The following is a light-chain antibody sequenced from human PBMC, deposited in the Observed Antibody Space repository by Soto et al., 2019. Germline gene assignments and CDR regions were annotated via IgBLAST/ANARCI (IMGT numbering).Light chain of an antibody. CDR1: QSVIRY. V-gene: IGKV1-39*01. J-gene: IGKJ5*01. Sequence: DVQMTQSPSSLSALVGDRVTITCRASQSVIRYLNWYQHKPGKAPKLLINAASNLRSGVPSRFSGSGSGTDFTLTIDGLQPEDFAVYYCQQSYITPPITFAQGTRLEIK. CDR2: AAS. CDR3: QQSYITPPIT.